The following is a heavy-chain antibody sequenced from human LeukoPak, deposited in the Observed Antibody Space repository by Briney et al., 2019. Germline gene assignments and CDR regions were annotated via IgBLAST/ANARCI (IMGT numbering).Heavy chain of an antibody. D-gene: IGHD6-13*01. V-gene: IGHV1-46*01. CDR1: GYTFTGYY. J-gene: IGHJ4*02. CDR2: INPSGGST. Sequence: ASVKVSCKASGYTFTGYYMHWVRQAPGQGLEWMGIINPSGGSTSYAQKFQGRVTMTRDMSTSTVYMELSSLRSEDTAVYYCARDSSSSWYFDYWGQGTLVTVSS. CDR3: ARDSSSSWYFDY.